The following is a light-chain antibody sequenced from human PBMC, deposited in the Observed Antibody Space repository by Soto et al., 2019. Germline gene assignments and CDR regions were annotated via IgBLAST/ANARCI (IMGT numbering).Light chain of an antibody. CDR3: AAWDDSLNGHV. CDR2: TTN. Sequence: HSALTQPNSASETPEQRLTISCSGSSSNIGTSSVHWFQQLPGTAPKLLISTTNQRPSGVPERFSGSKSGTSASLAISGLQSEDEADYYCAAWDDSLNGHVFGTGTKVTVL. J-gene: IGLJ1*01. V-gene: IGLV1-44*01. CDR1: SSNIGTSS.